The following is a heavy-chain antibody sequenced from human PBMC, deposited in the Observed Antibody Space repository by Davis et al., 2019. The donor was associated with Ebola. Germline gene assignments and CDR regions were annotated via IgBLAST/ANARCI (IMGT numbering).Heavy chain of an antibody. CDR1: GFTFSGSA. J-gene: IGHJ6*04. CDR2: IRSKANSYAT. CDR3: ARDPDYGMDV. Sequence: GESLKISCAASGFTFSGSAMHWVRQASGKGLEWVGRIRSKANSYATAYAASVKGRFTISRDDSKNTAYLQMNSLKTEDTAVYYCARDPDYGMDVWGKGTTVTVSS. V-gene: IGHV3-73*01.